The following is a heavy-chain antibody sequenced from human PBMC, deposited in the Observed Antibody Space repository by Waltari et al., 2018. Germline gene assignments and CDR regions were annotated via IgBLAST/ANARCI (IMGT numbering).Heavy chain of an antibody. CDR1: GFTFDDYA. V-gene: IGHV3-43D*03. CDR3: AKADASYSSQSLFDY. J-gene: IGHJ4*02. D-gene: IGHD5-18*01. CDR2: MSWDGGST. Sequence: EVQLVESGGVVVQPGGSLRLSCAASGFTFDDYAMHWVRQAPGKGLEWVSLMSWDGGSTYYADSVKGRFTSSRDNSKNSLYLQMNSLRAEDTALYYCAKADASYSSQSLFDYWGQGTLVTVSS.